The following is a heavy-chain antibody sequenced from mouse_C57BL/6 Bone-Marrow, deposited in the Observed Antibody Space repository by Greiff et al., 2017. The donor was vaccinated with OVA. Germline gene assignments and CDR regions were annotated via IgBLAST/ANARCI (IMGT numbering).Heavy chain of an antibody. CDR2: ISNGGGST. D-gene: IGHD2-3*01. Sequence: EVQVVESGGGLVQPGGSLKLSCAASGFTFSDYYMYWVRQTPEKRLEWVAYISNGGGSTYYPDTVKGRFTISRDNAKNTLYLQMSRLKSEDTAMYYCARQGGYDGNYGGFAYWGQGTLVTVSA. CDR3: ARQGGYDGNYGGFAY. V-gene: IGHV5-12*01. CDR1: GFTFSDYY. J-gene: IGHJ3*01.